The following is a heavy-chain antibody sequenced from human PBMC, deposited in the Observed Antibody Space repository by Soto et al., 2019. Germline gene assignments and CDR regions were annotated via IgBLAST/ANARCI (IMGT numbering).Heavy chain of an antibody. V-gene: IGHV4-34*01. CDR2: INHSGST. Sequence: SETLSLTCAVYGGSLSGYYWSWIRQPPGKGLEWIGEINHSGSTNYNPSLKSRVTISVDTSKNQSPLKLSSVTAADTAVYYCARSRGYAFDYWGQGTLVTVSS. CDR1: GGSLSGYY. D-gene: IGHD5-12*01. CDR3: ARSRGYAFDY. J-gene: IGHJ4*02.